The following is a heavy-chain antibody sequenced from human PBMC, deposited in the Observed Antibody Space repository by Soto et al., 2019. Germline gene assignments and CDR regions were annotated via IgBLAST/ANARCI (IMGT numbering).Heavy chain of an antibody. CDR1: GGSFSGYY. Sequence: SETLSLTCAVYGGSFSGYYWSWIRQPPGKGLEWIGEINHSGSTNYNPSLKGRVTISVDTSKNQFSLKLSSVTAADTAVYYCAKLESSSHYWGQGTLVTVSS. CDR3: AKLESSSHY. CDR2: INHSGST. V-gene: IGHV4-34*01. D-gene: IGHD3-3*01. J-gene: IGHJ4*02.